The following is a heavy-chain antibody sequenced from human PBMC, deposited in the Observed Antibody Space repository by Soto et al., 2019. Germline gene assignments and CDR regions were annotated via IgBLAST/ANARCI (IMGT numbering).Heavy chain of an antibody. CDR3: SKAIGEYLYFFDH. Sequence: EVQLLESGGGLVQPGGSLSLSCAASGFTLSKHAMSCVRQAPGTGLEWVSGSGTSAYNTFYAYSVTGRFTISRDTSKNTLSLEMNSLRAEDTAVYYCSKAIGEYLYFFDHWGQGILVTVSS. CDR1: GFTLSKHA. CDR2: SGTSAYNT. J-gene: IGHJ4*02. D-gene: IGHD3-10*01. V-gene: IGHV3-23*01.